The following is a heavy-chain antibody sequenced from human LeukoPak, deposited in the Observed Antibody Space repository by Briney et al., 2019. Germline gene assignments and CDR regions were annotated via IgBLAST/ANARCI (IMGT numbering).Heavy chain of an antibody. V-gene: IGHV1-46*01. CDR2: IHPSGSST. J-gene: IGHJ4*02. CDR1: GYTFTSYY. CDR3: ARDARIVGTDKSTFDY. D-gene: IGHD1-26*01. Sequence: ASVKVSCKASGYTFTSYYMHWVRQAPGQGLEWMGIIHPSGSSTTYAQKFQGRVTMTRDTSTSTVYMELSSLRSEDTAVYYCARDARIVGTDKSTFDYWGQGTLVTVSS.